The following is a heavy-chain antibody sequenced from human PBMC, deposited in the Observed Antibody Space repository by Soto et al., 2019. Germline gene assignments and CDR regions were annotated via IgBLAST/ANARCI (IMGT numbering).Heavy chain of an antibody. CDR3: ARSGDNYNRLDY. V-gene: IGHV3-11*06. Sequence: GASRRHSCEGSGFTFSYYYISWIRQAPGKGLEWISYSSNSGTFSRYADSVKGRFSISRDNTKNLLYLQMNSLRAEDTAVYYCARSGDNYNRLDYWGQGTPVTVSS. D-gene: IGHD1-1*01. J-gene: IGHJ4*02. CDR1: GFTFSYYY. CDR2: SSNSGTFS.